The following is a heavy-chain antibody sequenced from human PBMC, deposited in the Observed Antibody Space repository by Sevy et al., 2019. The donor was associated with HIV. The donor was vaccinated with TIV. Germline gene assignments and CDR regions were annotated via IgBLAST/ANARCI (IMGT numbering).Heavy chain of an antibody. V-gene: IGHV3-21*01. J-gene: IGHJ3*02. CDR1: GFTFSSYS. CDR2: ISSSSSYI. D-gene: IGHD1-26*01. Sequence: GGYLRLSCAASGFTFSSYSMNWVRQAPGKGLEWVSSISSSSSYIYYADSVKGRFTISRDNAKNSLYLQMNSLRAEDSAVYYCARDSSGSYDNDAFDIWGQGTMVTVSS. CDR3: ARDSSGSYDNDAFDI.